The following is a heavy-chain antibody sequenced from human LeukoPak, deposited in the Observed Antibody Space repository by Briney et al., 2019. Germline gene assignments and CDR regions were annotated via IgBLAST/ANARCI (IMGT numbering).Heavy chain of an antibody. CDR3: ARETYYSSGNVYNRIDY. D-gene: IGHD3-10*01. J-gene: IGHJ4*02. CDR2: INPNSGGT. V-gene: IGHV1-2*02. CDR1: GYTFTVSY. Sequence: GASVTVSFKASGYTFTVSYMHWVRQAPGQGLEWMGWINPNSGGTNYAQKFQGRVTMTRDTSISTAYMELSRLTSDDTAVYFCARETYYSSGNVYNRIDYWGQGTLVTVSS.